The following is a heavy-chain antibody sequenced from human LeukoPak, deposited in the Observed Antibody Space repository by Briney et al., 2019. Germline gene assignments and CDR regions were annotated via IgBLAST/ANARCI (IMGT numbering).Heavy chain of an antibody. D-gene: IGHD5-18*01. Sequence: PGGSLRLSCAATGFTFSSYGIYWVRQAPGKGLEWVAFIRYDGSNKYYADSVKGRFTTSRDNSKNTLYLQMNSLKAEDTAMYYCAKDTRFSYGYSDFYYYMDVWGTGTKVTVSS. CDR1: GFTFSSYG. J-gene: IGHJ6*03. CDR2: IRYDGSNK. V-gene: IGHV3-30*02. CDR3: AKDTRFSYGYSDFYYYMDV.